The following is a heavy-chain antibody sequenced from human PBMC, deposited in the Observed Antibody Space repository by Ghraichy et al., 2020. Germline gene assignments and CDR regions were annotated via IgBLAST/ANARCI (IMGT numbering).Heavy chain of an antibody. J-gene: IGHJ3*02. V-gene: IGHV4-39*01. CDR3: ARRIHLWFDAFDI. Sequence: SETLSLTCTVSGGSISSSGHYWGWIRQPPGKGLEWIGSIFYSGSTFSNPSLKSRLTISVDTSKNQFALKLRSVTAADTAVYYCARRIHLWFDAFDIWGQGTMVSVSS. D-gene: IGHD5-18*01. CDR2: IFYSGST. CDR1: GGSISSSGHY.